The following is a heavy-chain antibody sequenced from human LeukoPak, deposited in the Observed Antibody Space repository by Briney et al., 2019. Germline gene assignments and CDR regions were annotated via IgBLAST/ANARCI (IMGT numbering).Heavy chain of an antibody. Sequence: GGSLRLSCAASGFTFSSYGMHCVRQAPGKGLEWVAVIWYDGSNKYYADSVKGRFTISRDNSKNTLYLQMNSLRAEDTAVYYCARDDLLGYCSGGSCYSDYWGQGTLVTVSS. D-gene: IGHD2-15*01. V-gene: IGHV3-33*01. CDR1: GFTFSSYG. J-gene: IGHJ4*02. CDR2: IWYDGSNK. CDR3: ARDDLLGYCSGGSCYSDY.